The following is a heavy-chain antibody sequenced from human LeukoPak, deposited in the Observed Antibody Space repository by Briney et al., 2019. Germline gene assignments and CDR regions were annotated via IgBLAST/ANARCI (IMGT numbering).Heavy chain of an antibody. Sequence: GSSVKVSCKASGGTFSSYAISWVRQAPGQGLEWMGIINPSGGSTSYAQKFQGRVTMTRDTSTSTVYMELSSLRSEDTAVYYCARDDYDFWSGYYRPLYNWFDPWGQGTLVTVSS. D-gene: IGHD3-3*01. V-gene: IGHV1-46*01. CDR3: ARDDYDFWSGYYRPLYNWFDP. CDR2: INPSGGST. J-gene: IGHJ5*02. CDR1: GGTFSSYA.